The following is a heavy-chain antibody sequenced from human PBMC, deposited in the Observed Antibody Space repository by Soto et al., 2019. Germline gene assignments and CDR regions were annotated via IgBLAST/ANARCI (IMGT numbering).Heavy chain of an antibody. D-gene: IGHD2-21*02. Sequence: QVQLVESGGGVVQPGRSLRLSCAASGFTFSSYGMHWVRQAPGKGLEWVAVIWYDGSNKYYADSVKGRFTISRDNSKNTLYLQMNSLRAVDTAVYYCARAYCGGDCYRFYYFDYWGQGTLVTVSS. CDR3: ARAYCGGDCYRFYYFDY. CDR2: IWYDGSNK. J-gene: IGHJ4*02. CDR1: GFTFSSYG. V-gene: IGHV3-33*01.